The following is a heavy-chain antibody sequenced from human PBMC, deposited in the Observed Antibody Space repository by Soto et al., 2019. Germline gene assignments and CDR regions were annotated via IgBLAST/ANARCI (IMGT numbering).Heavy chain of an antibody. V-gene: IGHV1-3*01. Sequence: ASGKVSCKASGYTFTRYAIHWVRQAPGQRLEWMGWINAGNGNTEYSQKFQGRVTITRDTSASTAYMELSSLRSEDTAVYYCARVTGWYFPDYWGQGTLVTVPQ. CDR3: ARVTGWYFPDY. CDR1: GYTFTRYA. J-gene: IGHJ4*02. CDR2: INAGNGNT. D-gene: IGHD6-19*01.